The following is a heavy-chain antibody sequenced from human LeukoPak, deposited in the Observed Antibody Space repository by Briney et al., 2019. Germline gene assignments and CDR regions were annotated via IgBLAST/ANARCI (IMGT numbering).Heavy chain of an antibody. Sequence: SETLSLTCAVYGGSFSGYYWSWIRQPPGKGLEWIGEINHSGSTNYNPSLKSRVTISVDTSKNQFSLKLSSVTAADTAVYYCARSRGWYVGGEFDPWGQGTLVTVSS. D-gene: IGHD6-19*01. CDR2: INHSGST. J-gene: IGHJ5*02. CDR3: ARSRGWYVGGEFDP. CDR1: GGSFSGYY. V-gene: IGHV4-34*01.